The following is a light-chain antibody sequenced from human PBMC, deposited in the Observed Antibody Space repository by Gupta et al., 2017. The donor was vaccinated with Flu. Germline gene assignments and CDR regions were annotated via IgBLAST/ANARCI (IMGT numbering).Light chain of an antibody. CDR2: GAY. CDR3: HHFCFRT. Sequence: EIVLTQSPGTLSLPPGERATRSCRASQSVSSGYLDWYQQKPGQAPRILIYGAYSRDAVITDRFSGSGAGADFTLTSSRLETEDFEAYDDHHFCFRTFGEGTKVEIK. V-gene: IGKV3-20*01. J-gene: IGKJ4*02. CDR1: QSVSSGY.